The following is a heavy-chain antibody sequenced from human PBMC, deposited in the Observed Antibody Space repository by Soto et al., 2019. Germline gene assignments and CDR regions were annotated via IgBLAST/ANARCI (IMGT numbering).Heavy chain of an antibody. V-gene: IGHV3-23*01. J-gene: IGHJ5*02. CDR2: LLRPGRST. CDR1: GFMFSDYA. CDR3: AKDAIANDGIWLMDS. D-gene: IGHD3-16*01. Sequence: GGSLRLSCAASGFMFSDYAMTWARQAPGKELEWVSGLLRPGRSTYYADSVKGRFTISGDTSANTVYLQMDSLRAEDTAVYYCAKDAIANDGIWLMDSWGQGTVVTVSA.